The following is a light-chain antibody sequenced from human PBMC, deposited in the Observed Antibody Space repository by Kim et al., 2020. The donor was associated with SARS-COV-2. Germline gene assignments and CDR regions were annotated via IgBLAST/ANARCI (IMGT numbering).Light chain of an antibody. J-gene: IGLJ2*01. CDR3: YSAADNNLRV. V-gene: IGLV3-27*01. CDR2: KDS. CDR1: ALAKKY. Sequence: SYELTQPSSVSVSPGQTAWITCSGDALAKKYVRWFQQKPGQAHVVVIYKDSERPSGIPERFSGSSSGTTVTLTISGAQVEDEADYYCYSAADNNLRVFGGGTKLTVL.